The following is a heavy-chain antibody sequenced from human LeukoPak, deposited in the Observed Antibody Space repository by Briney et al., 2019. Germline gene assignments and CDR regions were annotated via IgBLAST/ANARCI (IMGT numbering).Heavy chain of an antibody. Sequence: SETLSLTCTVSGGSISSSSYYWGWIRQPPGKGLEWIGSIYYSGSTYYNPSLKSRVTISVDTSKNQFSLKLSSVTAADTAVYYCARTGVIAVAGPDLDYWGQGTLVTVSS. D-gene: IGHD6-19*01. CDR2: IYYSGST. J-gene: IGHJ4*02. V-gene: IGHV4-39*07. CDR3: ARTGVIAVAGPDLDY. CDR1: GGSISSSSYY.